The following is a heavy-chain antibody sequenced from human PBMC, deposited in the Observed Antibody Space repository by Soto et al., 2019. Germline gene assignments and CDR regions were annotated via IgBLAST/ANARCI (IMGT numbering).Heavy chain of an antibody. CDR3: ARHGIAAAGTGGVFDY. CDR2: IYYSGST. Sequence: SETLSLTCTVSGGSISSYYWSWIRQPPGKGLEWIGYIYYSGSTNYNPSLKSRVTISVDTSKNQFSLKLSSVTAADTAVYYCARHGIAAAGTGGVFDYWGQGTLVTVSS. V-gene: IGHV4-59*08. CDR1: GGSISSYY. D-gene: IGHD6-13*01. J-gene: IGHJ4*02.